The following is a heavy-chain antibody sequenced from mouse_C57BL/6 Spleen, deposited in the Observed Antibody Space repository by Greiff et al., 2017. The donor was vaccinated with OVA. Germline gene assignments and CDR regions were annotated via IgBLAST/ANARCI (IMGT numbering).Heavy chain of an antibody. CDR1: GYTFTDYY. J-gene: IGHJ4*01. D-gene: IGHD1-1*01. V-gene: IGHV1-26*01. CDR3: ARRGPNYYGYYYAMDY. CDR2: INPNNGGT. Sequence: EVQLQQSGPELVKPGASVKISCKASGYTFTDYYMNWVKQSHGKSLEWIGDINPNNGGTSYNQKFKGKATLTVDKSSSTAYMELRSLTSEDSAVYYCARRGPNYYGYYYAMDYWGQGTSVTVSS.